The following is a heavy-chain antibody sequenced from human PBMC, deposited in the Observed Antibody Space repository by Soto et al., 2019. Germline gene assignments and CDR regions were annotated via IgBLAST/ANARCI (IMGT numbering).Heavy chain of an antibody. CDR2: IYHSGST. CDR1: GASISSNNW. Sequence: SETLSLTCAVSGASISSNNWWSWVRQSPGKGLEWIGEIYHSGSTKYSPSLKSRVTISVDKSKNQFSLKLSSVTAADTAVYYCARKGYDYGLRYFDSWGQGTLVTVSS. D-gene: IGHD5-18*01. V-gene: IGHV4-4*02. J-gene: IGHJ4*02. CDR3: ARKGYDYGLRYFDS.